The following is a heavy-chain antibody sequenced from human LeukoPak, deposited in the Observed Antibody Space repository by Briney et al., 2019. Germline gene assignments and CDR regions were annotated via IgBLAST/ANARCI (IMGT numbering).Heavy chain of an antibody. J-gene: IGHJ4*02. Sequence: PGGSLRLSCVASRFTFSTYAMNWVRQAPGKGLEWVSGLSDSGGTTYYADSVKGRFTISRDNAKNTLYLQMNSLRAEDTAVYYCARDRGSTTMVRGVNHYWGQGTLVTVSS. CDR1: RFTFSTYA. CDR2: LSDSGGTT. D-gene: IGHD3-10*01. V-gene: IGHV3-23*01. CDR3: ARDRGSTTMVRGVNHY.